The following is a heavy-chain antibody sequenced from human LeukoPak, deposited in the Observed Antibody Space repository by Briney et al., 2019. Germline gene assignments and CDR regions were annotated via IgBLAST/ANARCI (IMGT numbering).Heavy chain of an antibody. Sequence: GASVKVSCKASGGTFSIYAISWVRQAPGQGLEWMGRIIPILGIANYAQKFQGRVTITADKSTSTAYMELSSLRSEDTAVYYCAGDGGLVDTAMVNYYYYYGMDVRGQGTTVTVSS. D-gene: IGHD5-18*01. CDR3: AGDGGLVDTAMVNYYYYYGMDV. CDR1: GGTFSIYA. CDR2: IIPILGIA. J-gene: IGHJ6*02. V-gene: IGHV1-69*04.